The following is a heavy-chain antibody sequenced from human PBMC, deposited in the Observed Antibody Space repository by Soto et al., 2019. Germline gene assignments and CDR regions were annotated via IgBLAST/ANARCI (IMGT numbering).Heavy chain of an antibody. CDR1: GVSVRSYT. J-gene: IGHJ4*02. CDR3: ARDGMTPGET. D-gene: IGHD2-21*01. CDR2: VLSSVSA. V-gene: IGHV4-4*07. Sequence: PSETLSLTCIVSGVSVRSYTWSWVRQPANKGLEWIGRVLSSVSATCNPSLKRRVSISMDTPENRVSLKLDSVTAADAGVYCCARDGMTPGETWGPGTLVTVSS.